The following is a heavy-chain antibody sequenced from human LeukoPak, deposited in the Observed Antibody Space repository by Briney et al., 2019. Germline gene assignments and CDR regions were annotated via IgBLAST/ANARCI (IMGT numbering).Heavy chain of an antibody. CDR3: ARDLPGGAAIPGGFDL. CDR2: IYYSGST. CDR1: GGSISSGDYY. J-gene: IGHJ2*01. V-gene: IGHV4-30-4*01. Sequence: PSETLSLTCTVSGGSISSGDYYWSWIRQPPGKGLEWIGYIYYSGSTYYNPSLKSRVTISVDTSKNQFSLKLSSVTAADTAVYYCARDLPGGAAIPGGFDLWGRGTLVTVSS. D-gene: IGHD2-8*02.